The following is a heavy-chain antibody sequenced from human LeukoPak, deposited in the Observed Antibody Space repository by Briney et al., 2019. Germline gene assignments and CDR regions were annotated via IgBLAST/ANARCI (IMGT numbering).Heavy chain of an antibody. J-gene: IGHJ4*02. Sequence: PGGSLRLSYAASGFTVSSNYMSWVRQAPGKGLEWVSVIYSGGSTYYADSVKGRFTISRDNSKNTLYLQMNSLRAEDTAVYYCARCPVDTAMVFDYWGQGTLVTVSS. D-gene: IGHD5-18*01. CDR2: IYSGGST. V-gene: IGHV3-53*01. CDR1: GFTVSSNY. CDR3: ARCPVDTAMVFDY.